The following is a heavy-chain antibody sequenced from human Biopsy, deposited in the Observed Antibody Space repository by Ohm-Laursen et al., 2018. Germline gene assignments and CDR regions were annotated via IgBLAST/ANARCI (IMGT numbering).Heavy chain of an antibody. D-gene: IGHD4-17*01. V-gene: IGHV3-21*01. Sequence: SLRLSCAASGFTFSPYSMNWVRQAPGQGLEWVSSISSSGSFIYFADSVKGQFTIFRDNARNSLYLQMNSLRAEDTAVYYCGRGQTVAPGYYGMDVWGQGTTVTVSS. CDR1: GFTFSPYS. J-gene: IGHJ6*02. CDR3: GRGQTVAPGYYGMDV. CDR2: ISSSGSFI.